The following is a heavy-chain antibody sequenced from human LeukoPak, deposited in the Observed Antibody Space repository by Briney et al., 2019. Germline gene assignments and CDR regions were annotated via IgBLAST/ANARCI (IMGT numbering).Heavy chain of an antibody. CDR3: ARSNGSWDSGYDWGLDY. CDR1: GFTFSSYE. CDR2: ISSSGSTI. D-gene: IGHD5-12*01. J-gene: IGHJ4*02. Sequence: GGSLRLSCAASGFTFSSYEMNWVRQAPGKGLEWVSYISSSGSTIYYADSVKGRFTISRDNAKNSLYLQMNSLRAEDTAVYYCARSNGSWDSGYDWGLDYWGQGTLVTVSS. V-gene: IGHV3-48*03.